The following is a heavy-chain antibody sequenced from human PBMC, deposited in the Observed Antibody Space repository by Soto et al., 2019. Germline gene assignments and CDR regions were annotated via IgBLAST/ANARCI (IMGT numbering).Heavy chain of an antibody. CDR3: ARGMRADIVVVPAAESFDY. J-gene: IGHJ4*02. D-gene: IGHD2-2*01. V-gene: IGHV4-31*03. Sequence: QVQLQESGPGLVKPSQTLSLTCTVSGGSISSGGYYWSWIRQHPGKGLEWIGYIYYSGSTYYNPSLKSRVTRSVDTSKNQFSLKLSSVTAADTAVYYCARGMRADIVVVPAAESFDYWGQGTLVTVSS. CDR2: IYYSGST. CDR1: GGSISSGGYY.